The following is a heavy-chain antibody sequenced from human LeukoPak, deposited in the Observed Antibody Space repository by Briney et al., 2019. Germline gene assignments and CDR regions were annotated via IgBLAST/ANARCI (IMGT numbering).Heavy chain of an antibody. Sequence: SGPTLVKPTQPLTLTFTFSGCSLTTSRVGGGWIRQPPVMDLERLPPTHSDDDKRYSPSLKSRLTLSMDTSKDHVVLTLTNMNPVDTATYYCAHSRITMVRGVIIKPENHAFDIWGQGTMVTVSS. J-gene: IGHJ3*02. CDR3: AHSRITMVRGVIIKPENHAFDI. CDR1: GCSLTTSRVG. CDR2: THSDDDK. V-gene: IGHV2-5*02. D-gene: IGHD3-10*01.